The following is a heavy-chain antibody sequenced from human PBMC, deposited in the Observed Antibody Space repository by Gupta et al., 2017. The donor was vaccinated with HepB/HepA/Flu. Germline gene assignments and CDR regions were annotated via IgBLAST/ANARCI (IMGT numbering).Heavy chain of an antibody. D-gene: IGHD3-22*01. CDR2: ISGSGGST. Sequence: EVQLLESGGGLVQPGGSLRLSCAASGFTFSSSAMSWVRQAPGKGLEWVSAISGSGGSTYYADSVKGRFTISRDNSKNTLYLQMNSLRAEDTAVYYCAKRGASSYYYDSSGYFGFDYWGQGTLVTVSS. J-gene: IGHJ4*02. CDR3: AKRGASSYYYDSSGYFGFDY. V-gene: IGHV3-23*01. CDR1: GFTFSSSA.